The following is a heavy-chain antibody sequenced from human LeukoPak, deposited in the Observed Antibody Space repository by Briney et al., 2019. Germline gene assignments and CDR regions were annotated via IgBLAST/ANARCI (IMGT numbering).Heavy chain of an antibody. V-gene: IGHV1-46*01. CDR3: ARDNSVRDEAWWFNH. Sequence: ASGEVCCKAAGSTFTSYDMHWWRQSPGHGLGGRGMINLSGGSTRYAQKFQGRVTMTRDMSTSTVYMELRSLRSEDTAVYYCARDNSVRDEAWWFNHWGQGTLVTVSS. CDR1: GSTFTSYD. CDR2: INLSGGST. J-gene: IGHJ5*02. D-gene: IGHD5-24*01.